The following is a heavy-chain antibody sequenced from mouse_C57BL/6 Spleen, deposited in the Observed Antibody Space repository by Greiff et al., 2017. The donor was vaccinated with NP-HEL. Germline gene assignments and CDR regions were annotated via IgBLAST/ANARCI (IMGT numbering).Heavy chain of an antibody. CDR2: ISDGGSYT. CDR1: GFTFSSYA. Sequence: EVQGVESGGGLVKPGGSLKLSCAASGFTFSSYAMSWVRQTPEKRLEWVATISDGGSYTYYPDNVKGRFTISRDNAKNNLYLQMSHLKSEDTAMYDCARDAFYYDYWGQGTTLTVSS. CDR3: ARDAFYYDY. J-gene: IGHJ2*01. V-gene: IGHV5-4*01.